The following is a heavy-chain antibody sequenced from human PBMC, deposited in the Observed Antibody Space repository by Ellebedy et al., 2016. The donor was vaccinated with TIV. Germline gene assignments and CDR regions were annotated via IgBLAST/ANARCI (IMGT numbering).Heavy chain of an antibody. CDR2: IYYSGST. CDR1: GGSISSYY. D-gene: IGHD3-22*01. CDR3: ARANYDSSGYDFDY. V-gene: IGHV4-59*08. J-gene: IGHJ4*02. Sequence: MPSETLSLTCTVSGGSISSYYWSWIRQPPGKGLEWIGYIYYSGSTNYNPSLKSRVTISVDTSKNQFSLKLSSVTAADTAVYYCARANYDSSGYDFDYWGQGALVTVSS.